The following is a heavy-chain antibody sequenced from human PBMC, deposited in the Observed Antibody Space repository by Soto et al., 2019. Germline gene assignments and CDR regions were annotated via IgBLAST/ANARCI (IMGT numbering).Heavy chain of an antibody. CDR1: GGYISSGGYS. V-gene: IGHV4-30-2*01. J-gene: IGHJ4*02. CDR2: TYHSGST. Sequence: SETLSLTCAVSGGYISSGGYSWSWIRQPPGKGLEWIGYTYHSGSTYYNPSLKSRVTISVDRSKNQFSLKLSSVTAADTAVYYCASLLEPNYFDYWGQGTLVTVSS. CDR3: ASLLEPNYFDY. D-gene: IGHD1-1*01.